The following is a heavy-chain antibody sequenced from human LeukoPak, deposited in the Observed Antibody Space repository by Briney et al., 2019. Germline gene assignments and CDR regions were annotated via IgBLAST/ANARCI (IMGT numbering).Heavy chain of an antibody. Sequence: SETLSLTCTVSGGSISSYYWSWIRQPPGKGLEWIGYIYYSGSTNYNPSLKSRVTISVDTSKNQFSLKLSSVTAADTAVYYCASCIAAAGTHDYWGQGTLVTVSS. J-gene: IGHJ4*02. D-gene: IGHD6-13*01. CDR3: ASCIAAAGTHDY. CDR2: IYYSGST. V-gene: IGHV4-59*08. CDR1: GGSISSYY.